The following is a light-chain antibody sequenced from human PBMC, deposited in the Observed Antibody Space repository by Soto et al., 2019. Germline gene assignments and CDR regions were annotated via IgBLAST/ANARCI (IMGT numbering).Light chain of an antibody. CDR2: SNN. CDR3: EAWDDSLNGVL. CDR1: SSNIGANT. Sequence: QSVLAQPPSASGTPGQRVTISCSGSSSNIGANTVNWYQQLPGAAPKLLIFSNNQRPSGVPARFSGSKSGTSASLAISGLQSEDEADYYCEAWDDSLNGVLFGGGTKVTVL. J-gene: IGLJ2*01. V-gene: IGLV1-44*01.